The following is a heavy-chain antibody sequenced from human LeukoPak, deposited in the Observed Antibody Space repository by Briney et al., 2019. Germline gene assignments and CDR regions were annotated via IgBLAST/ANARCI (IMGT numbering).Heavy chain of an antibody. CDR1: DGSFSGYY. Sequence: SETLSLTCAVYDGSFSGYYWSWIRQPPGKGLEWIGEINHSGSTNYNPSLTSRVTISVDTSKNQFSLKLSSVTAADTAVYYCARGKRGYSSSWYDYWGQGTLVTVSS. D-gene: IGHD6-13*01. J-gene: IGHJ4*02. CDR3: ARGKRGYSSSWYDY. V-gene: IGHV4-34*01. CDR2: INHSGST.